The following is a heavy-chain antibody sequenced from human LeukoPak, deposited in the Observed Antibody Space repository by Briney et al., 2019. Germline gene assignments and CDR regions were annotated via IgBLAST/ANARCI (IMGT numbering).Heavy chain of an antibody. CDR2: INPSSGVT. CDR3: ARDLSSTPYWEFDF. V-gene: IGHV1-2*06. Sequence: ASVKVSCKASGYTFTGYFIHWVRQAPGQGLEWMGRINPSSGVTEYIQTFQGRVTMARDTSINTAYMELSRLRYDGTALYYCARDLSSTPYWEFDFWGQGSLVTVSS. D-gene: IGHD1-26*01. CDR1: GYTFTGYF. J-gene: IGHJ4*02.